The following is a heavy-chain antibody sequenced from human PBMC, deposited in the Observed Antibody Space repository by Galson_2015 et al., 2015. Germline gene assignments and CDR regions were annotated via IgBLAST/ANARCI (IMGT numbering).Heavy chain of an antibody. CDR2: IYSGGST. J-gene: IGHJ5*02. CDR1: GFTVSSNY. D-gene: IGHD4-17*01. Sequence: SLRLSCAASGFTVSSNYMSWVRQAPGKGLEWVSVIYSGGSTYYADSVKGRFTISRDNSKNTLYLQTNSLRAEGTAVYYCARDFFHYGDYESSWGQGTLVTVSP. V-gene: IGHV3-53*01. CDR3: ARDFFHYGDYESS.